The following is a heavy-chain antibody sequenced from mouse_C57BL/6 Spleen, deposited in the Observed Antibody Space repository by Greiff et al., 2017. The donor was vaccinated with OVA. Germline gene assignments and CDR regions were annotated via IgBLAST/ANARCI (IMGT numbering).Heavy chain of an antibody. D-gene: IGHD2-12*01. J-gene: IGHJ1*03. Sequence: QVQLQQSGAELVRPGTSVKVSCKASGYAFTNYLIEWVKQRAGQGLEWIGVINPGSGGTNYNEKFKGKATLTADKSSSTAYMQLSSLTSEDSAVYFCARGYEGYFDVWGTGTTVTVSS. CDR2: INPGSGGT. CDR1: GYAFTNYL. CDR3: ARGYEGYFDV. V-gene: IGHV1-54*01.